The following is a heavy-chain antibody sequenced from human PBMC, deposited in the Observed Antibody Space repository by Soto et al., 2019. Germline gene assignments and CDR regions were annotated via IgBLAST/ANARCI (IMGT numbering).Heavy chain of an antibody. D-gene: IGHD6-19*01. CDR3: AKGGGSGWYWGEYYYYYGMDV. CDR1: GFTFSSYA. Sequence: GGSLRLSCAASGFTFSSYAMSWVRQAPGKGLEWVSAISGSGGCTYYADSVKGRFTISRDNSKNTLYLQMNSLRAEDTAVYYCAKGGGSGWYWGEYYYYYGMDVWGQGTTVTVSS. CDR2: ISGSGGCT. J-gene: IGHJ6*02. V-gene: IGHV3-23*01.